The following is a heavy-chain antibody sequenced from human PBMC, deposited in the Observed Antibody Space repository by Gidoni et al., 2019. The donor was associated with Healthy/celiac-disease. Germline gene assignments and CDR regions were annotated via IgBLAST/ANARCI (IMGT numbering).Heavy chain of an antibody. J-gene: IGHJ4*02. Sequence: QVQLVESGGGVVQPGRSLRLSCAASGSTFSSYAMPWVRQAPGKGLEWVAVISYDGSNKYYADSVKGRFTISRDNSKNTLYLQMNSLRAEDTAVYYCAREQQWLATFRGYYFDYWGQGTLVTVSS. V-gene: IGHV3-30*04. CDR1: GSTFSSYA. CDR2: ISYDGSNK. D-gene: IGHD6-19*01. CDR3: AREQQWLATFRGYYFDY.